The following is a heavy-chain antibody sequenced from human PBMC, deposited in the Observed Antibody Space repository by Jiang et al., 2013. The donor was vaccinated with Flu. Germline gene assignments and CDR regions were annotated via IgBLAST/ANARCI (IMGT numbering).Heavy chain of an antibody. D-gene: IGHD3-9*01. Sequence: GLVKPSETLSLTCTVSGGSISSYYWSWIRQPPGKGLEWIGYIYYSGSTNYNPSLKSRVTISVDTSKNQFSLKLSSVTAADTAVYYCARANPYYDIHLSRSNYFDYWGQGTLVTVSS. V-gene: IGHV4-59*01. CDR3: ARANPYYDIHLSRSNYFDY. CDR1: GGSISSYY. CDR2: IYYSGST. J-gene: IGHJ4*02.